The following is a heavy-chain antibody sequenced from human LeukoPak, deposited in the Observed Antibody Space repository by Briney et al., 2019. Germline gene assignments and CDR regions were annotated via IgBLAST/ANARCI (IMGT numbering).Heavy chain of an antibody. Sequence: SETLSLTCAVYGGSFSGYYWSWIRQPPGKGLEWIGEINHSGSTNYNPSLKSRVTISVDTSKNQFSLKLSSVTAADTAVYYCARVPVLRFLEGGYYYYMDVWGKGTTVTVSS. CDR3: ARVPVLRFLEGGYYYYMDV. J-gene: IGHJ6*03. D-gene: IGHD3-3*01. CDR1: GGSFSGYY. CDR2: INHSGST. V-gene: IGHV4-34*01.